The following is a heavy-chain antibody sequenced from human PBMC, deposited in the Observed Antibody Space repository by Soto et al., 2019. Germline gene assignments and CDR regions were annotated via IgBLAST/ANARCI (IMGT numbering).Heavy chain of an antibody. V-gene: IGHV1-69*14. CDR1: GGTFSNYA. Sequence: QVQLVQSGAEVKKPGSSVKVSCKASGGTFSNYALISWVRQAPGQGLEWMGGIIPIDATVNYAQKFQGRITITADKSTPTAYMDLGSLRSEDTAVYYCARDLLGFGYPDGDVWGQGTTVTVSS. CDR2: IIPIDATV. J-gene: IGHJ6*01. D-gene: IGHD3-10*01. CDR3: ARDLLGFGYPDGDV.